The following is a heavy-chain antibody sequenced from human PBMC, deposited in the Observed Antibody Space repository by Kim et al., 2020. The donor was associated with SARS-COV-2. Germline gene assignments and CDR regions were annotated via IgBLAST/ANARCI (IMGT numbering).Heavy chain of an antibody. D-gene: IGHD2-15*01. V-gene: IGHV3-30*02. J-gene: IGHJ4*02. CDR3: AKDVRAEAAAQDY. Sequence: YTDAVKGRFTIARDNSENTMDLQMNSLRAEDTAVYYCAKDVRAEAAAQDYWGQGTLVTVSS.